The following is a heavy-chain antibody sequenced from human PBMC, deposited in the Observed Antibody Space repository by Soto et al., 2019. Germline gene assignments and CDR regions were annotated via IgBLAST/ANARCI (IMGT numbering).Heavy chain of an antibody. D-gene: IGHD4-17*01. CDR3: ARVIVPTTVTTSNWFDP. CDR2: ITPSGGST. CDR1: GYTFSSYY. V-gene: IGHV1-46*01. J-gene: IGHJ5*02. Sequence: QVQLVQSGADVKKPGASVKVSCKTFGYTFSSYYMHWVRQAPGQGLEWMGVITPSGGSTTYAQRFQGRVTMTSDTSTSTGYMELSNLRTDDTAVYYCARVIVPTTVTTSNWFDPWGQGTLVTVSS.